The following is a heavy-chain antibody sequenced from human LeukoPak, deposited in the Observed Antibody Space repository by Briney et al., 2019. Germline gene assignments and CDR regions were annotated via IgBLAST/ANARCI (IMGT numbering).Heavy chain of an antibody. Sequence: ASVKVSCKAPGYTFTGYYMHWVRQAPGQGLEWMGWINPNSGGTNYAQKFQGRVTMTRDTSISTAYMELSRLRSDDTAVYYCAREIRDSGSYYDWFDPWGQGTLVTVSS. CDR2: INPNSGGT. D-gene: IGHD1-26*01. CDR3: AREIRDSGSYYDWFDP. V-gene: IGHV1-2*02. CDR1: GYTFTGYY. J-gene: IGHJ5*02.